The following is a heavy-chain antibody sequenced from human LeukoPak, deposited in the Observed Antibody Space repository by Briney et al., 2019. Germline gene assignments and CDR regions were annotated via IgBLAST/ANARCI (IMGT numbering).Heavy chain of an antibody. J-gene: IGHJ4*02. CDR3: ARNDPDSSED. Sequence: PGGSLRLSCAASGFIFSNYPMHWVRQAPGKGLEWVVVISADGNNEHYADSAKGRFTLSRDNAKSTAYLQMNSLRSEDTAVYYCARNDPDSSEDWGQGTLVTVSS. CDR1: GFIFSNYP. CDR2: ISADGNNE. D-gene: IGHD3-22*01. V-gene: IGHV3-30-3*01.